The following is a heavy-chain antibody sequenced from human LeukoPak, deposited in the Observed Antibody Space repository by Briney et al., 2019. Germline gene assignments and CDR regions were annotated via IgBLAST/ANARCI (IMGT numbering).Heavy chain of an antibody. CDR2: ISWNSGSI. Sequence: TGGSLRLSXAASGFTLDDYAMHWVRQAPGKGLEWVSGISWNSGSICYADSVKGRFTISRDNAKNSLYLQMNSLRAEDMALYYCAKGRGSIAVAGNFDYWGQGTLVTVSS. CDR1: GFTLDDYA. CDR3: AKGRGSIAVAGNFDY. V-gene: IGHV3-9*03. J-gene: IGHJ4*02. D-gene: IGHD6-19*01.